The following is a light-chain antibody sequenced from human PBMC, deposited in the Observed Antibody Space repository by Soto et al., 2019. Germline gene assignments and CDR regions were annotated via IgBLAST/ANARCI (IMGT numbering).Light chain of an antibody. CDR3: QQTYSAPPT. Sequence: DIQMTQSPSSLSASVGDRVTITCRASQIISTYLNWYQQRSGLAPRPLIYAASSLQSGVPPRFSGSGSGTDFTLTISRLQPEDFATYFCQQTYSAPPTFGQGTKV. V-gene: IGKV1-39*01. J-gene: IGKJ1*01. CDR1: QIISTY. CDR2: AAS.